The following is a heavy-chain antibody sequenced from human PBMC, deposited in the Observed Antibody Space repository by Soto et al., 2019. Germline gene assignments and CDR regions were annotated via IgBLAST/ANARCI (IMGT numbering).Heavy chain of an antibody. CDR2: LRGAGAR. J-gene: IGHJ6*02. CDR3: TRATFGVGMDL. D-gene: IGHD3-10*01. Sequence: XSLELSCASCGXTYKRYYMHGVRPVPGKGLEWVSSLRGAGAREYAGSVRGRLTISRHNAKNSLYLQMDSMRVGDTAVYYCTRATFGVGMDLWGQGTPATVSS. CDR1: GXTYKRYY. V-gene: IGHV3-13*01.